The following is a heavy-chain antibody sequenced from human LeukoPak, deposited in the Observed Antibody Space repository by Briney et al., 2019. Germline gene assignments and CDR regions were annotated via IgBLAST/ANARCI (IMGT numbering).Heavy chain of an antibody. Sequence: GVSLRLSCAASGFTFSSYAMTWVRRAPGKGLEWVSTVSGSAGRTDYADSVKGRFTISRDNLKNTLYLQMNGLRAEDTAVYYCAKNRGHCVDGVCHNYYYMDVWGKGTTVTVSS. J-gene: IGHJ6*03. D-gene: IGHD2-8*02. CDR3: AKNRGHCVDGVCHNYYYMDV. CDR1: GFTFSSYA. V-gene: IGHV3-23*01. CDR2: VSGSAGRT.